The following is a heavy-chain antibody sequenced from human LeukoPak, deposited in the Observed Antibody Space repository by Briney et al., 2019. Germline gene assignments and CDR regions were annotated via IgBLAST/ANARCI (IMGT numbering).Heavy chain of an antibody. CDR1: GFTVSSNY. D-gene: IGHD6-13*01. Sequence: GGSLRLSCAASGFTVSSNYMSWVRQAPGKGLEWVSVIYSGGSTYYADSVKGRFTISRDNSKNTLYLQMNSLRAEDTAVYYCARGYSTPGYYFDYWGQGTLVTVSS. CDR2: IYSGGST. CDR3: ARGYSTPGYYFDY. V-gene: IGHV3-66*01. J-gene: IGHJ4*02.